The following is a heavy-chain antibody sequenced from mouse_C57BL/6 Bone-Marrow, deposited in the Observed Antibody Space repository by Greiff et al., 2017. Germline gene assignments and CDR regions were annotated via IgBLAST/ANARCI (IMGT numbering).Heavy chain of an antibody. CDR3: ARAYYDYVPTGFCDY. V-gene: IGHV5-16*01. CDR1: GFTFSDYY. D-gene: IGHD2-4*01. CDR2: INYDGSST. Sequence: EVQLQQSEGGLVQPGSSMKLSCTASGFTFSDYYMAWVRQVPEKGLEWVANINYDGSSTYYLDSLKSRFIISRDNAKNILYLQMSSLKSEDTATYYCARAYYDYVPTGFCDYWGQGTTLTVSS. J-gene: IGHJ2*01.